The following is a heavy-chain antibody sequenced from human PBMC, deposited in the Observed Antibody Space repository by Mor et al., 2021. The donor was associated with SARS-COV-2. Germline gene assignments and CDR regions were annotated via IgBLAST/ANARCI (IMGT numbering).Heavy chain of an antibody. Sequence: SGSTNYNPSLKSRVTISADTSKKQFSLKLTSVTAADTAVYYCARGGDIVVVIAASSFD. CDR2: SGST. V-gene: IGHV4-34*01. D-gene: IGHD2-15*01. CDR3: ARGGDIVVVIAASSFD. J-gene: IGHJ4*03.